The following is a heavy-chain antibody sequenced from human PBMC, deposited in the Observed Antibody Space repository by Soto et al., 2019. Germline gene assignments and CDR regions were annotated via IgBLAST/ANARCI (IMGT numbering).Heavy chain of an antibody. CDR1: GVSISNYY. CDR3: ASSSLYGRDV. V-gene: IGHV4-4*07. CDR2: IYTSGST. J-gene: IGHJ6*02. Sequence: ETLSLTCPVSGVSISNYYWSWIRQPAGKGLEWIGRIYTSGSTNYNPSLKSRVTMSVDTSKKQFYLKVGSVTAADTDVYYCASSSLYGRDVWGQGTTVTVSS.